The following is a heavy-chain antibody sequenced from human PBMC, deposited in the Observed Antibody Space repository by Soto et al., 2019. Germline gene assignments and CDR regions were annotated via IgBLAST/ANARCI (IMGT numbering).Heavy chain of an antibody. CDR3: VATLGYCSGGSCYPARYYGLDV. D-gene: IGHD2-15*01. CDR1: GGTFRNYA. Sequence: QVQLVQSGAEVKKPGSSVKVSCKASGGTFRNYALSWVRQAPGQGPEWMGGIIPVFGTASYLRKFQGRVTIAADASTGTAYMELSSLRSEDTAVYYCVATLGYCSGGSCYPARYYGLDVWGRGTTVTVSS. V-gene: IGHV1-69*12. CDR2: IIPVFGTA. J-gene: IGHJ6*02.